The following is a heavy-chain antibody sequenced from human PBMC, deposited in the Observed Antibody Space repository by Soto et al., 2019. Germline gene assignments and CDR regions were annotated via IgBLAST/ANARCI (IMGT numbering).Heavy chain of an antibody. CDR2: INTYNGNT. V-gene: IGHV1-18*01. D-gene: IGHD3-16*01. Sequence: QVQLVQSGAEVKNPGASVKVSCKTFGYTFTSYGIGWARQAPGQGLEWMGWINTYNGNTNYAQKLQGRVTLTTDTSTSTSYMELRSMRSNDTAIYYCAMVDVYVTPSPQDVWGQGTTVTVSS. J-gene: IGHJ6*02. CDR1: GYTFTSYG. CDR3: AMVDVYVTPSPQDV.